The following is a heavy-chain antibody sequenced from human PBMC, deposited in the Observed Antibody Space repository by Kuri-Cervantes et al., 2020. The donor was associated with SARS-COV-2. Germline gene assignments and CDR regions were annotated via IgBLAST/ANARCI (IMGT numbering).Heavy chain of an antibody. CDR1: GGSISSYY. Sequence: GSLRLSCTVSGGSISSYYWSWIRQPAGKGLEWIGRVHTSGSTNHNPSLKSRVTMSVDTSRNQLSLKLNSLTAADTAVYYCARGSCASESCWAGHWFDPWGQGTLVTVSS. CDR2: VHTSGST. V-gene: IGHV4-4*07. J-gene: IGHJ5*02. CDR3: ARGSCASESCWAGHWFDP. D-gene: IGHD2-15*01.